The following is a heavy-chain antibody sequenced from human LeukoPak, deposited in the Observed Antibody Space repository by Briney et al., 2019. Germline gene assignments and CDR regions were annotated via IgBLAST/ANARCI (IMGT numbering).Heavy chain of an antibody. V-gene: IGHV1-24*01. D-gene: IGHD4-11*01. J-gene: IGHJ4*02. CDR2: FDPEDGET. CDR1: GYTFTGYY. Sequence: ASVKVSCKASGYTFTGYYMHWVRQAPGKGLEWMGGFDPEDGETIYAQKFQGRVTMTEDTSTDTAYMELSSLRSEDTAVYYCATGLTVTTADWGQGTLVTVSS. CDR3: ATGLTVTTAD.